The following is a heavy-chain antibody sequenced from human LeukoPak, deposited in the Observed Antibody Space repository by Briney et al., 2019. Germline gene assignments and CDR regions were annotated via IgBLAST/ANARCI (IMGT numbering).Heavy chain of an antibody. CDR3: ARVPRYGYYDSSGYYYLDY. CDR2: INPNSGGT. D-gene: IGHD3-22*01. Sequence: ASVKVSCKASGYTFTGYYMHWVRQAPGQGLEGMGWINPNSGGTNYAQKFQGRVPMTRDTSISTAYMELSRLRSDDTAVYYCARVPRYGYYDSSGYYYLDYWGQGTLVTVSS. V-gene: IGHV1-2*02. J-gene: IGHJ4*02. CDR1: GYTFTGYY.